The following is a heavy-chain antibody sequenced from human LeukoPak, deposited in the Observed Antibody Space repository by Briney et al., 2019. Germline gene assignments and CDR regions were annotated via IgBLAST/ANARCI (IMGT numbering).Heavy chain of an antibody. CDR2: ISGSGGST. Sequence: GGSLRLSRAASGFTFSSYAMSWVRQAPGKGLEWVSAISGSGGSTYYADSVKGRFTISRDNSKNTLSLQMNSLRAEDTAVYYCAKDWGFGELTSFEYWGQGTLVTVSS. CDR1: GFTFSSYA. V-gene: IGHV3-23*01. CDR3: AKDWGFGELTSFEY. D-gene: IGHD3-10*01. J-gene: IGHJ4*02.